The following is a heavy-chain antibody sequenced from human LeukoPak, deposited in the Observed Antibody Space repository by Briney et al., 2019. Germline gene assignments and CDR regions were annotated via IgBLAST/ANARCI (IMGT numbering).Heavy chain of an antibody. CDR2: IYHSGTT. V-gene: IGHV4-38-2*02. CDR3: ARCLIGAASNWFDP. CDR1: GYSISSGYY. Sequence: SETLSLTCTVSGYSISSGYYWGWIRPPPGKGLEWIGSIYHSGTTDYNPSLKSRVTISLDTSKNQFSLKLSSVTAADTAVYYCARCLIGAASNWFDPWGQGILVTVSS. D-gene: IGHD6-13*01. J-gene: IGHJ5*02.